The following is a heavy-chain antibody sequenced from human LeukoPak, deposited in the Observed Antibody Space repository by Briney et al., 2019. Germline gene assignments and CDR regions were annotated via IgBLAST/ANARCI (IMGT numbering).Heavy chain of an antibody. CDR3: AAQPCSVGRCYLDY. CDR2: ISYHGSDK. Sequence: GGSLRLSCAASGVTFSSFAMHWVRQAPGKGLEWVAVISYHGSDKFYADSVKGRFTISRDNSKNTLFLQMNSLGADDTAVYYCAAQPCSVGRCYLDYWGQGTQVTVSS. V-gene: IGHV3-30*04. CDR1: GVTFSSFA. D-gene: IGHD2-15*01. J-gene: IGHJ4*02.